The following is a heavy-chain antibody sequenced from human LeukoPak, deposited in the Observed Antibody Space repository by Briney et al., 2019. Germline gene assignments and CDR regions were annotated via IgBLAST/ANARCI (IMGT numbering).Heavy chain of an antibody. Sequence: SGGSLRLSCAASGFTFSTYVMNWVRQAPGKGLEWVSVISASDGGTDYADSVEGRFTISRDNSKNTLYLQMNSLRAEDTAVYYCAKQGTSGSFSHFDYWGQGTLVTVSS. CDR2: ISASDGGT. V-gene: IGHV3-23*01. CDR1: GFTFSTYV. CDR3: AKQGTSGSFSHFDY. J-gene: IGHJ4*02. D-gene: IGHD3-10*01.